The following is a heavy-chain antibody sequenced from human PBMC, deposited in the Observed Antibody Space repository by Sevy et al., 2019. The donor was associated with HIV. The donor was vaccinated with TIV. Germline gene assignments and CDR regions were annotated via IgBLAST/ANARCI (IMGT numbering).Heavy chain of an antibody. J-gene: IGHJ6*02. CDR1: GGTFSSYA. CDR2: NVPIFGTP. Sequence: ASVKVSCKASGGTFSSYAISWVRQAPGQGLEWMGGNVPIFGTPNYAQKFQGRVTITADESTTAAYMELSSLRSEDTAVYYCASMISSAGGRYCTSPTCYGYYYGMDVWGQGTTVTVSS. D-gene: IGHD2-2*01. CDR3: ASMISSAGGRYCTSPTCYGYYYGMDV. V-gene: IGHV1-69*13.